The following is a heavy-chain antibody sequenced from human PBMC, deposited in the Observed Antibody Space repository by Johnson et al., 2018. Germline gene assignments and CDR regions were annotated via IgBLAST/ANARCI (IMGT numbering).Heavy chain of an antibody. Sequence: VQLVESGAEVKKPGSSVKVSCKAAGDTFSSYAVSWVRQAPGQGLEWMGGIIPIFAPTNYAENFQGRLTITRGESSTTAYMELRSLTSEATAGYYCAGEQGYGGPSNSLESWGKGTMVT. CDR1: GDTFSSYA. V-gene: IGHV1-69*01. CDR3: AGEQGYGGPSNSLES. D-gene: IGHD4-23*01. CDR2: IIPIFAPT. J-gene: IGHJ3*02.